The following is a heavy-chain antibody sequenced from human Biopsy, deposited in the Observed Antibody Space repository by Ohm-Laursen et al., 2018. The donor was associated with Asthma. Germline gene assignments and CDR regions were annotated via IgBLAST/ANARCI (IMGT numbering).Heavy chain of an antibody. CDR3: AKGEWELLEANFDY. V-gene: IGHV3-9*01. CDR1: GFTFDDYA. J-gene: IGHJ4*02. CDR2: ISWNSGSI. D-gene: IGHD1-26*01. Sequence: RSLRLSCSASGFTFDDYAMHWVRQAPGKGLEWVSGISWNSGSIGYADSVKGRFTISRDNAKNCLYLQMNSPRAEDTALYYCAKGEWELLEANFDYWGQGTLVTVSS.